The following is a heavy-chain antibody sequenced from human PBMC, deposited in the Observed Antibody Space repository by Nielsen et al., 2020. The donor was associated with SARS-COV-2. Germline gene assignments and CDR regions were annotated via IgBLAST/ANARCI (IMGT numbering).Heavy chain of an antibody. CDR1: GFTFNTYA. CDR3: ANVFGDCGSSTCRPK. V-gene: IGHV3-23*01. Sequence: GGSLRLSCAASGFTFNTYAMSWIRQAPGKGLEWISAISGGGTNSFYADSVKGRFTISRDNSNHTLYLQLTNLRAEDTAVYYCANVFGDCGSSTCRPKWGQGSRITVSS. CDR2: ISGGGTNS. D-gene: IGHD2-2*01. J-gene: IGHJ4*02.